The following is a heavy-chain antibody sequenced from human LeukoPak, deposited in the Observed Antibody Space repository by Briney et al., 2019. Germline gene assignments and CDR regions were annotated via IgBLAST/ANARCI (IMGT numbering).Heavy chain of an antibody. J-gene: IGHJ4*02. Sequence: TSETLSLTCTVSGGSISSSSFSWGWIRQPPGKGLEWIGSIYYSGSTYYNPSLKSRVTISVDTSKNQFSLKLSSVTAADTAVYYCARLRSGYDVLYYFDYWGQGTLVTVSS. V-gene: IGHV4-39*01. D-gene: IGHD5-12*01. CDR2: IYYSGST. CDR3: ARLRSGYDVLYYFDY. CDR1: GGSISSSSFS.